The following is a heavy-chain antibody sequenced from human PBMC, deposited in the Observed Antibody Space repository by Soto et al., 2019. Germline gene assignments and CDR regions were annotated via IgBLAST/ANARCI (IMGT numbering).Heavy chain of an antibody. CDR1: GFTFSNYW. CDR2: TNQHGTII. V-gene: IGHV3-74*01. D-gene: IGHD3-16*01. Sequence: EVQLVESGGGLVQPGGSLRLSCEASGFTFSNYWFHWVRQAPGKGLVWVSRTNQHGTIIDYADFAKGRFTISRDNAKNLLYLKINSRGAENTAVYYCTRDGGGRGGFWGQGTLVTVSS. CDR3: TRDGGGRGGF. J-gene: IGHJ4*02.